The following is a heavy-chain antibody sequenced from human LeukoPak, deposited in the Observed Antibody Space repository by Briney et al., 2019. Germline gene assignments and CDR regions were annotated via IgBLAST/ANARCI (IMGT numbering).Heavy chain of an antibody. CDR1: GGSIINYY. CDR3: ARDQGGSPDY. CDR2: IYYSGNT. J-gene: IGHJ4*02. D-gene: IGHD3-16*01. V-gene: IGHV4-59*01. Sequence: SETLSLTCTVSGGSIINYYWSWIRQPPGKGLEWIGYIYYSGNTNYNPSLKSRVTISVDTSKNQFSLKLRSVTAADTAVYYCARDQGGSPDYWGQGTLVTVSS.